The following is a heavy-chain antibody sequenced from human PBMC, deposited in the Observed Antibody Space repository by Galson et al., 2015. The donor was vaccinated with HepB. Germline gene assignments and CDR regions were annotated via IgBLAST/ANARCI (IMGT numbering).Heavy chain of an antibody. CDR2: ISSNGGST. Sequence: SLRLSCAASGFTFSSYAMHWVRQAPGKGLEYVSAISSNGGSTYYADSVKGRFTISRDNSKNTLYLQMSSLRAEDTAVYYCVKGSDCSSTNCSWHFDYWGQGTLVTVSS. D-gene: IGHD2-2*01. CDR3: VKGSDCSSTNCSWHFDY. J-gene: IGHJ4*02. V-gene: IGHV3-64D*06. CDR1: GFTFSSYA.